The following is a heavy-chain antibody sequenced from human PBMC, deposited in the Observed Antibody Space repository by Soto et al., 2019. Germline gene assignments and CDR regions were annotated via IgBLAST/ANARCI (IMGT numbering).Heavy chain of an antibody. CDR1: GGSISSSSYY. CDR3: ARHQNEGYDILTGRQGFDP. Sequence: SETLSLTCTVSGGSISSSSYYWGWIRQPPGKGLEWIASIYYSGSTYYNPSLKSRVTISVDTSKNQFSLKLTSVTAADTAVYFCARHQNEGYDILTGRQGFDPWGQGTLVTVSS. V-gene: IGHV4-39*01. J-gene: IGHJ5*02. CDR2: IYYSGST. D-gene: IGHD3-9*01.